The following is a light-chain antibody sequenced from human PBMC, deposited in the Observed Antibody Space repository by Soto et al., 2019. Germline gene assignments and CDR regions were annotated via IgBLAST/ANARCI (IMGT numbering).Light chain of an antibody. V-gene: IGLV1-51*01. CDR1: SSNIGNNY. Sequence: QSVLTQPPSVSAAPGQNVNISCSGSSSNIGNNYVSWYQFLPGTAPKVLIYDNNKRPLGIPDRFSGFKSGTSATLGISGLQSDDEADYYCAAWDDSLNGYVFATGTKVTVL. CDR2: DNN. J-gene: IGLJ1*01. CDR3: AAWDDSLNGYV.